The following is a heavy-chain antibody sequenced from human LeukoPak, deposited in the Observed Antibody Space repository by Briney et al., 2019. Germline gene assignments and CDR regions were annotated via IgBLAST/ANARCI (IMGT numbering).Heavy chain of an antibody. J-gene: IGHJ4*02. CDR1: GFTVSSNY. Sequence: PGGSLRLSCAASGFTVSSNYMSWVRQAPGKGLEWVAVISYDGSNKYYADSVKGRFTISRDNSKNTLYLQMNSLRAEDTAVYYCARGLWDNGDRFEYWGPGTLVTVSS. CDR2: ISYDGSNK. D-gene: IGHD4-17*01. V-gene: IGHV3-30-3*01. CDR3: ARGLWDNGDRFEY.